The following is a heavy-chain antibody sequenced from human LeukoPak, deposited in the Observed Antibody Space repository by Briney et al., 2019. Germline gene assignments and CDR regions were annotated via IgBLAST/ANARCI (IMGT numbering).Heavy chain of an antibody. J-gene: IGHJ4*02. CDR3: AKDGGAHMTDY. V-gene: IGHV1-2*02. CDR1: GYTFIGYY. D-gene: IGHD1-26*01. Sequence: ASVNVSCKASGYTFIGYYIHWVRLAPGQGLEWMGWLNPNSGATNYAQKFQGRVTMTRDTSIRTAYKEVSTLRSDDAAVYYCAKDGGAHMTDYWGQGTLVTISS. CDR2: LNPNSGAT.